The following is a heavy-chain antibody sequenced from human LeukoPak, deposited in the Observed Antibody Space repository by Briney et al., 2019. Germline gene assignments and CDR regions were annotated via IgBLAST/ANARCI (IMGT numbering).Heavy chain of an antibody. D-gene: IGHD2-15*01. CDR1: GFTFSSYG. CDR2: ISYDGSNK. CDR3: AKDKRPPALPRNYYGMDV. J-gene: IGHJ6*04. Sequence: GGSLRLSCAASGFTFSSYGMHWVRQAPGKGLEWVAVISYDGSNKYYADSVKGRFTISRDNSKNTLYLQVNSLRAEDTAVYYCAKDKRPPALPRNYYGMDVWGKGTTVTVSS. V-gene: IGHV3-30*18.